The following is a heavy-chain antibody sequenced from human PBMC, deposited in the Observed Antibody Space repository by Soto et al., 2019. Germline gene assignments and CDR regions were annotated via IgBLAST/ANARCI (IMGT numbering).Heavy chain of an antibody. CDR1: GFIFRTYG. V-gene: IGHV3-21*01. Sequence: EVQLVESGGGLVQPGGSLRLSCTASGFIFRTYGMTWVRQAPGKGLEWVSSIYSSGTFIYYADSVKGRFTISRDDAKNSLFLQMNSLRAEDTAVYYCGRAIGRGIIRDWGQGTLVTVS. CDR3: GRAIGRGIIRD. D-gene: IGHD3-10*01. J-gene: IGHJ4*02. CDR2: IYSSGTFI.